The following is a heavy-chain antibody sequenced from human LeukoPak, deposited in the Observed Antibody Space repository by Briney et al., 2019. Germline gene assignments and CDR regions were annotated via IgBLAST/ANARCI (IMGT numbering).Heavy chain of an antibody. CDR3: AIIRFLEWLSADY. V-gene: IGHV3-7*01. CDR1: GFTFSSYW. Sequence: GGSLRLSCAASGFTFSSYWMSWVRQAPGKGLEWVANIKQDGSEKYYVGSVRGRFTISRDNAKNSLYLQMNSLRAEDTAVYYCAIIRFLEWLSADYWGQGTLVTVSS. D-gene: IGHD3-3*01. J-gene: IGHJ4*02. CDR2: IKQDGSEK.